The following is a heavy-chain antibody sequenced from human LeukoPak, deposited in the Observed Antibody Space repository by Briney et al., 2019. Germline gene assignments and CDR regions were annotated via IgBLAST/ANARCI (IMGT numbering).Heavy chain of an antibody. V-gene: IGHV4-34*01. CDR3: ARVTGYRIEDYFDY. J-gene: IGHJ4*02. D-gene: IGHD6-13*01. Sequence: SETLSLTCAVYGRTLIDYYWSWIRQPPGKGLEWIGEINHSGSTNYNPSLKSRVTISVETSKNEFSLKLRSVTAADTAVYYCARVTGYRIEDYFDYWGQGTLVTVSS. CDR2: INHSGST. CDR1: GRTLIDYY.